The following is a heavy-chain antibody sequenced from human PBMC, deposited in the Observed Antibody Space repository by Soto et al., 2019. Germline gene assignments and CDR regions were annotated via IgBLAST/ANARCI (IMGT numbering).Heavy chain of an antibody. Sequence: PGGSLRLSCAASGFIFSDYEMNWVRQAPGKGLEWVSFIGKSGYPIYYTDSVKGRFTMSRDNAKYSLTLQMNSLRAEDTAVYYCARNLPADNPMQFDTWGQGALVTVSS. CDR2: IGKSGYPI. CDR1: GFIFSDYE. J-gene: IGHJ4*02. V-gene: IGHV3-48*03. CDR3: ARNLPADNPMQFDT. D-gene: IGHD2-2*01.